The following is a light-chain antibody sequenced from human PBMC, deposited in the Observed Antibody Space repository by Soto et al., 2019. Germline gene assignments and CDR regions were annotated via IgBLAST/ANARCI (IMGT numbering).Light chain of an antibody. Sequence: EIVMTQSPATLSVSPGERATLSCRASQSVGRNLAWYQQKPGQAPRLLIYGASTRATGIPARFSGSGSGTEFTLTSSSLQYEDFAIYSCQQYNQWPPLTFGGGTKVEIK. CDR3: QQYNQWPPLT. CDR2: GAS. V-gene: IGKV3-15*01. CDR1: QSVGRN. J-gene: IGKJ4*01.